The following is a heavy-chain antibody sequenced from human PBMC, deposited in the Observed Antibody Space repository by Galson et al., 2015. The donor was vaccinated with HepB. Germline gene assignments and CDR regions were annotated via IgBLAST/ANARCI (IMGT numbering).Heavy chain of an antibody. CDR2: ISYDGSNK. J-gene: IGHJ1*01. CDR3: ARDPAYDYGGNWLGYFQH. V-gene: IGHV3-30-3*01. D-gene: IGHD4-23*01. CDR1: GFTFSSYA. Sequence: SLRLSCAASGFTFSSYAMHWVRQAPGKGLEWVAVISYDGSNKYYADSVKGRFTISRDNSKNTLYLQMNSLRAEDTAVYYCARDPAYDYGGNWLGYFQHWGQGTLVTVSS.